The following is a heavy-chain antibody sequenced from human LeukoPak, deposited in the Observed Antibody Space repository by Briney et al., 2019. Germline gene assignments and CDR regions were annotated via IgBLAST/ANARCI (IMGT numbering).Heavy chain of an antibody. CDR2: IYHSGST. V-gene: IGHV4-30-2*01. CDR3: ARADVNRSGFDY. J-gene: IGHJ4*02. CDR1: GGSISSGGYS. Sequence: PSETLSLTCAVSGGSISSGGYSWSWIWQPPGKGLEWIGYIYHSGSTYYNPSLKSRVTISVDRSKNQFSLKLSSVTAADTAVYYCARADVNRSGFDYWGQGTLVTVSS. D-gene: IGHD2/OR15-2a*01.